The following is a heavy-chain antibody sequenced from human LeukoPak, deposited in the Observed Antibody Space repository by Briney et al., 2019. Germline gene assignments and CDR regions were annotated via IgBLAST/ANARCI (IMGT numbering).Heavy chain of an antibody. J-gene: IGHJ4*02. CDR2: INHSGST. Sequence: SETLSLTCAVYGGSFSGYYWSWIRQPPGKGLEWIGEINHSGSTNYNPSLKSRVTISVDTSENQFSLKLSSVTAADTAVYYCARGLAAAIDYWGQGTPVTVSS. CDR1: GGSFSGYY. CDR3: ARGLAAAIDY. V-gene: IGHV4-34*01. D-gene: IGHD6-13*01.